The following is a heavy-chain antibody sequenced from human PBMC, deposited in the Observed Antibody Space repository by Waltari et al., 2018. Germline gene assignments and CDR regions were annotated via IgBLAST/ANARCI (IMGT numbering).Heavy chain of an antibody. D-gene: IGHD6-13*01. J-gene: IGHJ3*02. CDR3: ARDLPLLSSWEGAFDI. Sequence: QVQLVQSGAEVKKPGSSVKVSCKASGGTFSSYAISWVRQAPGQGLEWMGRIIPLFGTANYAQKFQGRVTITADKSTSTAYMELSSLRSEDTAVYYCARDLPLLSSWEGAFDIWGQGTMVTVSS. CDR2: IIPLFGTA. CDR1: GGTFSSYA. V-gene: IGHV1-69*08.